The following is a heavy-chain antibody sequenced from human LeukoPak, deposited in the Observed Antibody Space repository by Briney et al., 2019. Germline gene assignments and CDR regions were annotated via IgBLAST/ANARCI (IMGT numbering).Heavy chain of an antibody. CDR2: ISGSGDRT. J-gene: IGHJ4*02. V-gene: IGHV3-23*01. CDR3: ARKWEVTEGDYCDY. CDR1: GFTFSSYS. D-gene: IGHD4-11*01. Sequence: PGGSLRLSCAASGFTFSSYSMSWVRQAPGKGLEWVLTISGSGDRTYYADSVKGRFTISRDNSKKTLYLQMHSLRAEDTAIYRCARKWEVTEGDYCDYWGQGVLVTVSS.